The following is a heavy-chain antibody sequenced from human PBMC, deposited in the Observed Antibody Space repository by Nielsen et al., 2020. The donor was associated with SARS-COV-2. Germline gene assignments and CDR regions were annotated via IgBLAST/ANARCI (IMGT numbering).Heavy chain of an antibody. CDR3: AREWVQWLTLDH. J-gene: IGHJ4*02. Sequence: GGSLRLSCAASKFTFDHYAMHWVRQAPGKGLEWVSGISWNSGNTGYADSVKGRFTISRDNAKNSLYLQMNSLRAEDTAVYYCAREWVQWLTLDHWGQGTLVTVSS. CDR2: ISWNSGNT. D-gene: IGHD6-19*01. CDR1: KFTFDHYA. V-gene: IGHV3-9*01.